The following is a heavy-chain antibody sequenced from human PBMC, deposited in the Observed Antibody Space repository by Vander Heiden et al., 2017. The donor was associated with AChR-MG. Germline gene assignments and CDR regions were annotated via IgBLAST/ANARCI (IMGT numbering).Heavy chain of an antibody. D-gene: IGHD2-15*01. CDR2: ISYDGSNK. CDR1: GFTFSSYA. V-gene: IGHV3-30-3*01. CDR3: ASNPADIVVVVAATPLGWYFDL. Sequence: QVQLVESGGGVVQPGRSLRLSCAASGFTFSSYARHWVRQAPGKGLEWVAVISYDGSNKYYADSVKGRFTISRDNSKNTLYLQMNSLRAEDTAVYYCASNPADIVVVVAATPLGWYFDLWGRGTLVTVSS. J-gene: IGHJ2*01.